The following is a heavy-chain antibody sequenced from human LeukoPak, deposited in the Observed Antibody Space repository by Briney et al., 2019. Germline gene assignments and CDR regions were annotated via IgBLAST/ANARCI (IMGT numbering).Heavy chain of an antibody. CDR3: ARDQSITMVRGVIITLDGMDV. CDR1: GGSISSYY. D-gene: IGHD3-10*01. Sequence: SETLSLTCTVSGGSISSYYWGWMRQPAGKGLEWIGRIYTSGSTTYNPSLKSRVTMSVDTSKNEFSLKLSTVTAADTAVYYCARDQSITMVRGVIITLDGMDVWGQGTTVTVSS. V-gene: IGHV4-4*07. CDR2: IYTSGST. J-gene: IGHJ6*02.